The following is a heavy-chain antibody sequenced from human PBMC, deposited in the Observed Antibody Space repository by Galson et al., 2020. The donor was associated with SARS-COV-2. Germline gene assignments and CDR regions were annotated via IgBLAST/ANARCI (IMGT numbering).Heavy chain of an antibody. Sequence: GESLKISCAASGFTFSSYDMHWVRQAPGKGLEWVAVISYDGSNKYYADSVKGRFTISRDNSKNTLYLQMNSLRAEDTAVYYCARTYSGSYFDAFDIWGQGTMVTVSS. CDR1: GFTFSSYD. J-gene: IGHJ3*02. CDR2: ISYDGSNK. V-gene: IGHV3-30*04. D-gene: IGHD1-26*01. CDR3: ARTYSGSYFDAFDI.